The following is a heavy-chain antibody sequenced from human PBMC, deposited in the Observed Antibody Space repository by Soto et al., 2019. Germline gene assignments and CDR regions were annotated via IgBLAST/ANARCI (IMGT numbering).Heavy chain of an antibody. CDR3: ARAGIAVAGTNYFDY. CDR1: GGTFSSYT. Sequence: ASVKVSCTASGGTFSSYTISWVRQAPGQGLEWMGRIIPNSGRTNYAQKFQGWVTMTRDKSTSTAYMELSRLRSDDTAVYYCARAGIAVAGTNYFDYWGQGTRVTVSS. D-gene: IGHD6-19*01. J-gene: IGHJ4*02. V-gene: IGHV1-2*04. CDR2: IIPNSGRT.